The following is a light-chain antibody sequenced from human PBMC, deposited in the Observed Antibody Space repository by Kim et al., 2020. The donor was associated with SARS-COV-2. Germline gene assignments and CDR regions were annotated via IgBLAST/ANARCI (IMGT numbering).Light chain of an antibody. V-gene: IGLV7-46*01. CDR3: LLSYRGIRV. CDR2: DTS. Sequence: QAVVTQEPSLTVSPGGTLTLTCGSSNGAVTSAHYPHWFQQKPGQAPRTLIYDTSSQHSWTPARFTSSLSGGKAALTRSGAQPEDEADYYCLLSYRGIRVFGGGTQLTVL. CDR1: NGAVTSAHY. J-gene: IGLJ2*01.